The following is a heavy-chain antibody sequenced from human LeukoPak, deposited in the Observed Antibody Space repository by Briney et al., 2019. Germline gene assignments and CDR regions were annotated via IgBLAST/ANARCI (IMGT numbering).Heavy chain of an antibody. CDR3: ARDLYGDYAFDF. CDR2: ISTISSYI. CDR1: GFTFSSYS. Sequence: PGGSLRLSCAASGFTFSSYSMNWVRQAPGKGLEWVSSISTISSYIYFADSLKGRFTISRDNAKNSLYLQMNSLRVEDTAVYYCARDLYGDYAFDFWGQGTMVTVSS. D-gene: IGHD4-17*01. J-gene: IGHJ4*02. V-gene: IGHV3-21*01.